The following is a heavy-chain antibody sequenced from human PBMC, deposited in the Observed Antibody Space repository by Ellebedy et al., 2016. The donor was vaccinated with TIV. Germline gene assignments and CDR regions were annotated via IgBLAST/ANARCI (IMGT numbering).Heavy chain of an antibody. D-gene: IGHD2-8*01. V-gene: IGHV3-48*04. CDR2: ITGNSHIT. Sequence: GGSLRLSCAASGFVFSAYSMSWVRQTPGQGLEWLSYITGNSHITDYAASVKGRFTISRDNAYNLLYLQMDSLRAEDTALYYCVKDAIINWGQGTLVTVSS. CDR3: VKDAIIN. J-gene: IGHJ4*02. CDR1: GFVFSAYS.